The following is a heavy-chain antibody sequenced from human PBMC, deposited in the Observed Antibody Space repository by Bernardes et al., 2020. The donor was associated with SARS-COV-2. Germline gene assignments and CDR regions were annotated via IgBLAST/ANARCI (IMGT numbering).Heavy chain of an antibody. CDR3: ARDQGGAAAAYRDAFDI. CDR1: GFIFSSYS. D-gene: IGHD6-13*01. Sequence: GGSLRLSCAASGFIFSSYSMNWVRQAPGKGLEWVSYISSGISTIYYADSVKGRFTISRENAKNSLYLQMNSLRDEDTAVYYCARDQGGAAAAYRDAFDIWGQGTMVTGSS. J-gene: IGHJ3*02. CDR2: ISSGISTI. V-gene: IGHV3-48*02.